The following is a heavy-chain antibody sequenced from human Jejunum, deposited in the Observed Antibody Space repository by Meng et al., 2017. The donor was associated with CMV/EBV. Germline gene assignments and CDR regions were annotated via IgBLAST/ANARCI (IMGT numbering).Heavy chain of an antibody. CDR3: SRGTGWFQSADY. Sequence: TVIRGSVTSNNSYWGWIRQSPGRGLEWIGSFYFGGSIYYNPSLRSRVTVSIDTSKNQISLKLSSVTAADTAIYYCSRGTGWFQSADYWGQGTLVTSPQ. CDR1: RGSVTSNNSY. CDR2: FYFGGSI. J-gene: IGHJ4*02. D-gene: IGHD6-19*01. V-gene: IGHV4-39*07.